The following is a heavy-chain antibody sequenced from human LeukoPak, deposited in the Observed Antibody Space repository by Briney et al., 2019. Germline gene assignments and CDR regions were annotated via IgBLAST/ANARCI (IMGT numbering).Heavy chain of an antibody. CDR2: IYSGGST. D-gene: IGHD3-3*01. V-gene: IGHV3-53*01. CDR1: GFTVSSNY. J-gene: IGHJ4*02. CDR3: AKVPSFWSGYYPPFDY. Sequence: PGGSLRLSCAASGFTVSSNYMSWVRQAPGKGLEWVSVIYSGGSTYYADSVKGRFTISRDNSKNTLYLQMNSLRAEDTAVYYCAKVPSFWSGYYPPFDYWGQGTLVTVSS.